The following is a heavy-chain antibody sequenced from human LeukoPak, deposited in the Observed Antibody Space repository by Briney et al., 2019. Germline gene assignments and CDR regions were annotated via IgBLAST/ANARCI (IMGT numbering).Heavy chain of an antibody. Sequence: GGSLRLSCAASGFIVSSNYMSWVRQAPGKGLEWVSVIYSDGSTYYADSVKGRFTISRDNSKNTLYLQMNSLRAEDTAVYYCLRDLNWSLDQWGQGTLVTVSS. V-gene: IGHV3-53*01. CDR1: GFIVSSNY. J-gene: IGHJ4*02. CDR3: LRDLNWSLDQ. CDR2: IYSDGST. D-gene: IGHD1-20*01.